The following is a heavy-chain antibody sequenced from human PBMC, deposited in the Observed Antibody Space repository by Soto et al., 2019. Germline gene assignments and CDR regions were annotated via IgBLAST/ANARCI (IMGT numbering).Heavy chain of an antibody. CDR1: GFSLTTDAVG. Sequence: QITLKESGPTLVKPTQTLTLTCTFSGFSLTTDAVGVGWIRQPPGKALEWLALIYWDDDQRYSPSLKTRLTSTKDASRNQVVLTLANMDPVDTGTYYCAHLYWVASGIRYYFDYWGQGTLVTVSS. CDR2: IYWDDDQ. J-gene: IGHJ4*02. CDR3: AHLYWVASGIRYYFDY. V-gene: IGHV2-5*02. D-gene: IGHD1-1*01.